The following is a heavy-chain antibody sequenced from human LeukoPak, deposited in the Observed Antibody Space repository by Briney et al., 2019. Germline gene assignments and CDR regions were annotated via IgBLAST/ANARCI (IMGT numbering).Heavy chain of an antibody. D-gene: IGHD3-16*02. CDR1: GGSFSGYY. CDR2: INHSGST. CDR3: ARGIPGRSIDY. J-gene: IGHJ4*02. V-gene: IGHV4-34*01. Sequence: KPSETLSLTCAVYGGSFSGYYWSWIRQPPGKGLEWIGEINHSGSTNYNPSLKSRVTISVDTSKNQSSLRLTSVTAADTAVYYCARGIPGRSIDYWGQGTLVTVSS.